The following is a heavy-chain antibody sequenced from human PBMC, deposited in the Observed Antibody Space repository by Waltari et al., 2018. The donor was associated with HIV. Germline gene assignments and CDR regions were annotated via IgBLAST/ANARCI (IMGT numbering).Heavy chain of an antibody. CDR3: TTGRSYGSGH. CDR1: GFPFSNAW. Sequence: EVQLVESGGGLVKPGGSLRLSCTASGFPFSNAWMSWVRQAPGKGLGWVGRIKSKTDGGTTDYAAPAKGRFTISRDESKNTLYLQMISLKTEDTAVYYCTTGRSYGSGHWGQGTLVTVSS. D-gene: IGHD3-10*01. V-gene: IGHV3-15*01. CDR2: IKSKTDGGTT. J-gene: IGHJ4*02.